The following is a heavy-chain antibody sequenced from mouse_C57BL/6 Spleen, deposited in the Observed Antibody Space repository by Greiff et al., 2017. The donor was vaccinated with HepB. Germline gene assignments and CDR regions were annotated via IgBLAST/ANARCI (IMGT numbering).Heavy chain of an antibody. V-gene: IGHV1-64*01. D-gene: IGHD2-2*01. CDR2: IHPNSGST. Sequence: QVHVKQPGAELVKPGASVKLSCKASGYTFTSYWMHWVKQRPGQGLEWIGMIHPNSGSTNYNEKFKSKATLTVDKSSSTAYMQLSSLTSEDSAVYYCAGGVTTLYYFDYWGQGTTLTVSS. CDR3: AGGVTTLYYFDY. CDR1: GYTFTSYW. J-gene: IGHJ2*01.